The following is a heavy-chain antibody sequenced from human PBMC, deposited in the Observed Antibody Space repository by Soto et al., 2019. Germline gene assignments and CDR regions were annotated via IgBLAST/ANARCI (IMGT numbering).Heavy chain of an antibody. CDR2: MNPYSGNT. J-gene: IGHJ4*02. CDR1: GYTFTTYD. Sequence: ASVKVSCKASGYTFTTYDISWVRQATGQGLEWMRWMNPYSGNTGYAQKFQGRVTVTRNTSISTVYMELSGLRPDDTAVYYCARRKERSGPHYFDYWGQGSQVTAPQ. V-gene: IGHV1-8*01. CDR3: ARRKERSGPHYFDY. D-gene: IGHD6-25*01.